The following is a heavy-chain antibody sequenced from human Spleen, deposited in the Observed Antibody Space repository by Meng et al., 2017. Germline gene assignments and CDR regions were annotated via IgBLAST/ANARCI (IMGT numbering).Heavy chain of an antibody. Sequence: GGSLRLSCAASGFTFSSYEMNWVHQAPGKGLEWVSYISSTGRVIYYADSVKGRFTVSRDNTKNSLYLQMSSLRAEDTAVYYYARDYDSSGSPVFDYWGQGTLVTVSS. CDR3: ARDYDSSGSPVFDY. V-gene: IGHV3-48*03. CDR1: GFTFSSYE. J-gene: IGHJ4*02. D-gene: IGHD3-22*01. CDR2: ISSTGRVI.